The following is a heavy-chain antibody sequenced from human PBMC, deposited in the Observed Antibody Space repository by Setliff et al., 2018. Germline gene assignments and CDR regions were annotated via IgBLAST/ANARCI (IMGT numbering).Heavy chain of an antibody. CDR3: ARRDIVAQTSYDFWGMTDY. CDR1: GGSISSGSYY. V-gene: IGHV4-39*01. D-gene: IGHD5-12*01. Sequence: PSETLSLTCTVSGGSISSGSYYWGWIRQPPRKGLEWIGSIHYSGSTYYNPSLKSRVTISVDTSKNQFSLKLDSVIVADTAVYYCARRDIVAQTSYDFWGMTDYWGQGTLVTVSS. J-gene: IGHJ4*02. CDR2: IHYSGST.